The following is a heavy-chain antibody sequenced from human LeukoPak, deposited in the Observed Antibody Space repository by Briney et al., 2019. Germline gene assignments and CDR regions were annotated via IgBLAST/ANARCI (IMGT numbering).Heavy chain of an antibody. CDR2: ISSDGSNT. CDR3: TRGRGAYGWFDP. V-gene: IGHV3-74*01. D-gene: IGHD3-10*01. J-gene: IGHJ5*02. CDR1: GFTVSSFW. Sequence: GGSLRLSCAASGFTVSSFWMHWVRKAPGKGLVWVSRISSDGSNTYYADSVKGRFTISRDTAMNTLYLHMHRLREEDTADYYCTRGRGAYGWFDPWGQGTQVTVSS.